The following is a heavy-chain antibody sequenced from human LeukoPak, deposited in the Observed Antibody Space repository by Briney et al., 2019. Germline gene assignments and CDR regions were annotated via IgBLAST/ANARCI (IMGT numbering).Heavy chain of an antibody. Sequence: ASVKVSCKASGYTFTSYYMHWVRQAPGQGLEWMGIIHPSGGSTSYAQKFQGRVNMTRDMSTSTVYMELSSLRSEDTAVYYCARSRTGQLSPYYWGQGTLVTVSS. J-gene: IGHJ4*02. D-gene: IGHD3/OR15-3a*01. CDR2: IHPSGGST. CDR3: ARSRTGQLSPYY. V-gene: IGHV1-46*01. CDR1: GYTFTSYY.